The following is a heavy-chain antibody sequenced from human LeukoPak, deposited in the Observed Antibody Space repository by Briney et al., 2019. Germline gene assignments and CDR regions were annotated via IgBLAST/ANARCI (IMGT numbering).Heavy chain of an antibody. D-gene: IGHD6-19*01. CDR2: IYYSGST. V-gene: IGHV4-30-4*01. J-gene: IGHJ4*02. CDR1: GSSISSGDYY. Sequence: PSQTLSLTCTVSGSSISSGDYYWSWIRQSPGKGLEWIGHIYYSGSTYYNPSLKSRVTLSIDTSKNHFSLKLSSVTAADTAVYYCARGAPYSSGWLAGYWGQGTLVTVSS. CDR3: ARGAPYSSGWLAGY.